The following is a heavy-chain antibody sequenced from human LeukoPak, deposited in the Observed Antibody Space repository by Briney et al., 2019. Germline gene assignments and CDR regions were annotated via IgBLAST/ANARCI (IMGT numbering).Heavy chain of an antibody. V-gene: IGHV3-21*01. D-gene: IGHD1-26*01. CDR1: GFTFSSYS. CDR3: ARHHSGSYSGFDY. Sequence: GGSLRLSCAASGFTFSSYSMNWVRQAPGKGLEWVSSISSSSSYIYYADSVKGRFTISRDNAKNSLYLQMNSLRAEDTAVYYCARHHSGSYSGFDYWGQETLVTVSS. J-gene: IGHJ4*02. CDR2: ISSSSSYI.